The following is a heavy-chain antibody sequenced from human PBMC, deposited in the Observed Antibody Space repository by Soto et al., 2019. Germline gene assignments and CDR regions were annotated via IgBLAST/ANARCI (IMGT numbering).Heavy chain of an antibody. D-gene: IGHD6-13*01. V-gene: IGHV3-53*01. CDR2: VYSGDFA. Sequence: EVPLVESGGGLVQPGGSLRLSCAVSGFTVSNNYMSWVRQAPGKGLEWVSVVYSGDFAYYADSVKGRFTTTRDTSTNTVYLHMDSLRVEDTAVYYCAKRQQLVRYRYGMDIWGQGTTVTVSS. CDR1: GFTVSNNY. J-gene: IGHJ6*02. CDR3: AKRQQLVRYRYGMDI.